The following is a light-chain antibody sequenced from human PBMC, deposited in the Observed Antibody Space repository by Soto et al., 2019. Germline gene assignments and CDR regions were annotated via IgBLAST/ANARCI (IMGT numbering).Light chain of an antibody. V-gene: IGKV3-20*01. Sequence: EIVLTQSPDTLSLSPGDRATLSCTASQTISGNSFAWYQQKPGQAPRLLIYGASSRATGIADWLSGSGSGTDFTLTISSLESEDFALYYCQQYTTLGRGPRVEI. CDR1: QTISGNS. CDR2: GAS. CDR3: QQYTT. J-gene: IGKJ1*01.